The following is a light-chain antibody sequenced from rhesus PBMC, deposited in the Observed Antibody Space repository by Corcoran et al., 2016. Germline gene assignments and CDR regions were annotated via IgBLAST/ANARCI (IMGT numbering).Light chain of an antibody. CDR1: SSDVGGYNY. CDR2: GVS. V-gene: IGLV2S7*01. Sequence: QAAPTQPPSVSGSPGQSVTISCTGTSSDVGGYNYVSWYQQHPGKAPKLMIDGVSKRPSGVSDRFSGSKSGNTASLAISGLQAEDESDYDCWSYTTSSTYIFGAGTRLTVL. CDR3: WSYTTSSTYI. J-gene: IGLJ1*01.